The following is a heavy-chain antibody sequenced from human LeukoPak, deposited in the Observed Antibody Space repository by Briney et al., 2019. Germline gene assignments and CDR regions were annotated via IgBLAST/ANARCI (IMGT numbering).Heavy chain of an antibody. V-gene: IGHV3-30-3*01. J-gene: IGHJ6*03. Sequence: GGSLRLSCAASGFTFGNYVIHWVRQAPGKGLEWLAVISYDGTNKYYADSVKGRFTISRDHSQSTVDLQMNTLRGADTAVYYCVRSPTYYNMDVWGKGTTVTVSS. CDR1: GFTFGNYV. CDR2: ISYDGTNK. CDR3: VRSPTYYNMDV.